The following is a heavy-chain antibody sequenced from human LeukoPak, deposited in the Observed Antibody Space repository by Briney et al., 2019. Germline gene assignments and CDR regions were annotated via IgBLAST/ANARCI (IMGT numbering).Heavy chain of an antibody. CDR3: VYGDLDY. Sequence: GGSLRLSCTASGFTFGDYTMSWVRQAPGKGLEWVGFIRSKTYGGTTEYAASVKGRFTISRDNAKNSLYLQMNSLRAEDTAVYYCVYGDLDYWGQGTLVTVSS. V-gene: IGHV3-49*04. CDR2: IRSKTYGGTT. J-gene: IGHJ4*02. CDR1: GFTFGDYT. D-gene: IGHD4-17*01.